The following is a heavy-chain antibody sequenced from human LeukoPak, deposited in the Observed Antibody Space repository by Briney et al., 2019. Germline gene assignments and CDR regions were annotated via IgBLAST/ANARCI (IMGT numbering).Heavy chain of an antibody. CDR3: ARRRDFIDY. CDR2: SSSSGSTI. J-gene: IGHJ4*02. V-gene: IGHV3-11*01. CDR1: GFTLSDYY. D-gene: IGHD3/OR15-3a*01. Sequence: GGSLRLSCAASGFTLSDYYMSWIRQAPGKGLEWVSYSSSSGSTIYYADSVKGRFAISRDNAKNSLYLQMNSLRAEDTSVYYCARRRDFIDYWGQGTLVTVSS.